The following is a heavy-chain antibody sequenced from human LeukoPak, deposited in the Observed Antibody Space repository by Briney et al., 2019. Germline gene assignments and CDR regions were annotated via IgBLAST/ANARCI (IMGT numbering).Heavy chain of an antibody. CDR2: ISYDGSNK. D-gene: IGHD4-17*01. CDR1: GFTFGSYG. CDR3: AKGKTTVTTVFDY. V-gene: IGHV3-30*18. J-gene: IGHJ4*02. Sequence: GGSVRLSCAASGFTFGSYGMHWVRQAPGKGLEWVAVISYDGSNKYYADSVKGRFTISRDNSKNTLYLQMNSLRAEDTAVYYCAKGKTTVTTVFDYWGQGTLVTVSS.